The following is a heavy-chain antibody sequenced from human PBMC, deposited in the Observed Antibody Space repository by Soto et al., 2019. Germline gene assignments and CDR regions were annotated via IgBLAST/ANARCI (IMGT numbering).Heavy chain of an antibody. Sequence: EVQLVESGGGSVQPGGSLRLSCAASGFNFSTFSMNWVRQAPGRGLEWISYISGGGRPISYADSVKGRFTISRDNAKNSLYLQMDSLTDEDTAVYYCARDLGWGFDSWGQGTLVTVSS. CDR1: GFNFSTFS. CDR3: ARDLGWGFDS. V-gene: IGHV3-48*02. D-gene: IGHD6-19*01. J-gene: IGHJ4*02. CDR2: ISGGGRPI.